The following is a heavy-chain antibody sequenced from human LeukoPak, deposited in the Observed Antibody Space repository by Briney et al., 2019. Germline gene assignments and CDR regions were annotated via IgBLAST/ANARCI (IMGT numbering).Heavy chain of an antibody. J-gene: IGHJ5*02. CDR1: GCSFNDYY. D-gene: IGHD2-2*01. V-gene: IGHV4-34*01. CDR2: INARGDT. CDR3: ARGQVPAARGYNWFDP. Sequence: SETLSLTCAVYGCSFNDYYWNWIRQPPGKGLEWVGEINARGDTNFNPSLKSRVTISVDTSKNQFSLTLTSMIAADTAVYYCARGQVPAARGYNWFDPWGQGTLVTVSS.